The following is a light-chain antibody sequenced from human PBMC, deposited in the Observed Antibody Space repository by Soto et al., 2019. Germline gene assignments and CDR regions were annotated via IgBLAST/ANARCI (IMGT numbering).Light chain of an antibody. J-gene: IGLJ2*01. CDR3: SSYGGSNTVV. Sequence: QSALTQPPSASGSPGQSVTISCTGSSSDVGGYNYVSWYQQHPAKAPKLMIYEVSKRSSGVPDLLSGSKSGTTASLTVSGLQAEDEADYYGSSYGGSNTVVFGGGTKLTVL. V-gene: IGLV2-8*01. CDR2: EVS. CDR1: SSDVGGYNY.